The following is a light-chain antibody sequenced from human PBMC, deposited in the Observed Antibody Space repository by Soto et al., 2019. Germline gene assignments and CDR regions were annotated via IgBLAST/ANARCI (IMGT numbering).Light chain of an antibody. V-gene: IGKV3-15*01. CDR2: GAS. J-gene: IGKJ1*01. Sequence: EIVLTQSPGTLSLSPGERATLSCRASQSVSSSYLAWYQHKPGQAPRLLIYGASTRATGIPARISGSGSGTEFTLTISSLQSEDFAVYYCQQYNNWPQTFGQGTKVDIK. CDR1: QSVSSSY. CDR3: QQYNNWPQT.